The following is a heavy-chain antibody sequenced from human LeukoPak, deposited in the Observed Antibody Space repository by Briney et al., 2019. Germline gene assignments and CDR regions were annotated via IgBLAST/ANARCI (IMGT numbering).Heavy chain of an antibody. J-gene: IGHJ5*02. V-gene: IGHV1-2*02. CDR1: GYTFTGYY. Sequence: ASVKVSCKASGYTFTGYYMHWVRQAPGQGLEWMGWINPNSGGTNYAQKLQGRVTMTTDTSTSTAYMELRSLRSDDTAVYYCARDREGSGWYKRGNWFDPWGQGTLVTVSS. CDR3: ARDREGSGWYKRGNWFDP. D-gene: IGHD6-19*01. CDR2: INPNSGGT.